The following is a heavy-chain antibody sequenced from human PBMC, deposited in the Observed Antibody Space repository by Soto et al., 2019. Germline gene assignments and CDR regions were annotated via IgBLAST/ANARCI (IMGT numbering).Heavy chain of an antibody. CDR3: ARDPYYGSGSYPY. CDR2: IYYSGST. V-gene: IGHV4-61*01. Sequence: SETLSLTCTVSGGSVSSGSYYWSWIRQPPGKGLEWIGYIYYSGSTNYNPSLKSRVTISVDTSKNQFSLKLSSVTAADTAVYCCARDPYYGSGSYPYWGQGTLVTVSS. CDR1: GGSVSSGSYY. D-gene: IGHD3-10*01. J-gene: IGHJ4*02.